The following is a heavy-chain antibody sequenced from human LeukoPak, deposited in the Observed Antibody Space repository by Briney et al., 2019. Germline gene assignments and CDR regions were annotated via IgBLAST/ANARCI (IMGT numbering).Heavy chain of an antibody. CDR2: INHSGST. CDR1: GGSFSGYY. D-gene: IGHD6-6*01. Sequence: HPSETLSLTCAVYGGSFSGYYWSWIRQPPGKGLEWIGEINHSGSTNYNPSLKSRVTISVDTSENQFSLKLSSVTAADTAVYYCARRRFIAARRWFDPWGQGTLVTVSS. V-gene: IGHV4-34*01. CDR3: ARRRFIAARRWFDP. J-gene: IGHJ5*02.